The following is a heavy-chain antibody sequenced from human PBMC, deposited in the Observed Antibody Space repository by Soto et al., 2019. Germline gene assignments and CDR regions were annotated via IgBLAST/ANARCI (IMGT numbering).Heavy chain of an antibody. CDR3: ARRTRYCSSTSCYHNWFDP. J-gene: IGHJ5*02. CDR1: GYSISSGYY. Sequence: SETLSLTCAVSGYSISSGYYWGWLRQPPGKGLEWIGSIYHSGSTNYNPSLKSRVTISVDTSKNQFSLKLSSVTAADTAVYYCARRTRYCSSTSCYHNWFDPWGQGTLVTVSS. V-gene: IGHV4-38-2*01. CDR2: IYHSGST. D-gene: IGHD2-2*01.